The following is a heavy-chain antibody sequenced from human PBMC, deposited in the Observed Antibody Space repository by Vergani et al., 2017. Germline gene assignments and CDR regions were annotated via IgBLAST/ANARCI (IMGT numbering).Heavy chain of an antibody. J-gene: IGHJ3*01. CDR1: GGSISSSNW. Sequence: QVQLQESGPGLVKPPGTLSLTCAVSGGSISSSNWWSWVRQPPGKGLEWVGSISSSGSPYYNPTLTSRLAFSVDTSKNLFSLRLKSVTATDTGMYYCARAVGPSAIADGYHVWGQGTMVTVS. CDR3: ARAVGPSAIADGYHV. CDR2: ISSSGSP. D-gene: IGHD2-15*01. V-gene: IGHV4-4*03.